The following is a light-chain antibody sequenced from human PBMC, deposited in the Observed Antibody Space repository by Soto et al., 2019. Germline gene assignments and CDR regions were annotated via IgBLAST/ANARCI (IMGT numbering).Light chain of an antibody. J-gene: IGLJ3*02. V-gene: IGLV2-14*01. CDR1: SSDVGGYKY. CDR3: QAYDYSLTASV. Sequence: QSALTQPASVSGSPGQSITVSCTGTSSDVGGYKYVSWYQHHPGRAPKLMIYEVSNRPSGVSHRFSGSKSGNTASLTITGLQAEDEADYYCQAYDYSLTASVFGGGTKVTVL. CDR2: EVS.